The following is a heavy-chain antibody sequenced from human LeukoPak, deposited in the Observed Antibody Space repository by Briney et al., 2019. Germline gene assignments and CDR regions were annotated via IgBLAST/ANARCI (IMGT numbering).Heavy chain of an antibody. CDR3: ARARLRGVVIINAFDI. Sequence: SETLSLTCTVSGGSISSYYWSWIRQPPGKGLEWIGYIYYSGSTNYNPSLKSRVTISVDTSKNQFSLKLSSVTAADTAVYYSARARLRGVVIINAFDIWGQGTMVTVSS. D-gene: IGHD3-3*01. CDR2: IYYSGST. CDR1: GGSISSYY. J-gene: IGHJ3*02. V-gene: IGHV4-59*12.